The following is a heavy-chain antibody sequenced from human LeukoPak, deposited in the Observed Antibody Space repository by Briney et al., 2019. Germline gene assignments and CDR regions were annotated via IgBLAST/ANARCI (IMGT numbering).Heavy chain of an antibody. J-gene: IGHJ4*02. D-gene: IGHD6-19*01. CDR1: GFTFSTYA. V-gene: IGHV3-23*01. CDR3: AKAGSGWYAPY. CDR2: ISGSGDST. Sequence: GGSLRLSCAASGFTFSTYAMSWVRQAPGKGLEWVSVISGSGDSTNYADSVKGRFTISRDNSKNTLYLQMNTLRAEDTAVYYCAKAGSGWYAPYWGQGTLVTVSS.